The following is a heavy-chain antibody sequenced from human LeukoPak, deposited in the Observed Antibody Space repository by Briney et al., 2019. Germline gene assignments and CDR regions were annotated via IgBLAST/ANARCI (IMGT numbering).Heavy chain of an antibody. J-gene: IGHJ4*02. D-gene: IGHD6-19*01. CDR3: ARDLIAVAVKRYYFDY. Sequence: GGSLRLSCAASGFTFSSYAMHWVRQAPGKGLEWVAVISYDGSNKYYADSVKGRFTISRDNSKNTLYLQMNSLRAEDTAVYYCARDLIAVAVKRYYFDYWGQGTLSPSPQ. CDR1: GFTFSSYA. V-gene: IGHV3-30-3*01. CDR2: ISYDGSNK.